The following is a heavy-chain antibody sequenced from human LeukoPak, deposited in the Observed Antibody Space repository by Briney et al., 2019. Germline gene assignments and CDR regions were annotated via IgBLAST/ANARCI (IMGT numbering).Heavy chain of an antibody. J-gene: IGHJ4*02. CDR2: INPNSGGT. CDR3: GRDWELRFHQGGLDY. Sequence: ASVKVSCKASGYTFTDYYIHWVRQAPGQGLEWMGWINPNSGGTNYAQKFQGRVTMTRDTSISTAYMELSGLRSDDTAVYYCGRDWELRFHQGGLDYWGQGALVTVSS. D-gene: IGHD3-3*01. CDR1: GYTFTDYY. V-gene: IGHV1-2*02.